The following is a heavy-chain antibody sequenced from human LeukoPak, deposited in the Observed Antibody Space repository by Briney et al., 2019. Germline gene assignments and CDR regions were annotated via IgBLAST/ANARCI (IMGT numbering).Heavy chain of an antibody. CDR2: MSPNSGDT. V-gene: IGHV1-8*01. Sequence: ASVKVSCKASGYTFTTHDINWVRQATGQGLEWLGWMSPNSGDTGYSQKFQGRVTMTSDSSISTAYMVLSSLRSEATPIYYCVRTPPNWGFDYWGQGTLVTVSS. J-gene: IGHJ4*02. CDR1: GYTFTTHD. D-gene: IGHD7-27*01. CDR3: VRTPPNWGFDY.